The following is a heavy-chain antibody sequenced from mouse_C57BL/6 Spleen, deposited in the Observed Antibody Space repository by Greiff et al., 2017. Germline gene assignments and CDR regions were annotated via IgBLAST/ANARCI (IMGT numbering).Heavy chain of an antibody. CDR1: GFTFSSYG. CDR3: ARHGCNFFDY. Sequence: EVHLVESGGDLVKPGGSLKLSCAASGFTFSSYGMSWVRQTPDKRLEWVATISSGGSYTYYPDSVKGRFTISRDTAKNTRYLQMSRLKSEDTTMYYCARHGCNFFDYWGQGTTLTVSS. CDR2: ISSGGSYT. J-gene: IGHJ2*01. D-gene: IGHD2-1*01. V-gene: IGHV5-6*01.